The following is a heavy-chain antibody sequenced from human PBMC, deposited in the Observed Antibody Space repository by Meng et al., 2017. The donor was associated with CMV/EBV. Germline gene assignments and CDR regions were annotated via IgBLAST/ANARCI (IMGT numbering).Heavy chain of an antibody. D-gene: IGHD2-2*01. CDR2: INPNSGGT. CDR3: ARGPSEVVPAAIWVSDNWFDP. J-gene: IGHJ5*02. CDR1: GYTFTGYY. V-gene: IGHV1-2*02. Sequence: ASVKVSCKASGYTFTGYYMHWVRQAPGQGLEWMGWINPNSGGTNYAQKFQGRVTMTRDTSISTAYMELSSLRSEDTAVYYCARGPSEVVPAAIWVSDNWFDPWGQGTLVTVSS.